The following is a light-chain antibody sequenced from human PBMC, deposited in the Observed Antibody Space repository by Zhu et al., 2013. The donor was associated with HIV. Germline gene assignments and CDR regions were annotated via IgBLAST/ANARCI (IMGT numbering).Light chain of an antibody. CDR1: NIGSKS. CDR2: DDR. J-gene: IGLJ2*01. V-gene: IGLV3-21*04. CDR3: QDWDSNSDVI. Sequence: SYELTQPPSVSVAPGKTARITCGGNNIGSKSVHWYQQKPGQAPVLVIYDDRDRPSEVPERFSGSNSGNTATLTISRVEAGDEADYYCQDWDSNSDVIFGGGTKLTVL.